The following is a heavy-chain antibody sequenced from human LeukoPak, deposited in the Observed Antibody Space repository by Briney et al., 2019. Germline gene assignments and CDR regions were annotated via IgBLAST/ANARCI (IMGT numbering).Heavy chain of an antibody. V-gene: IGHV3-74*01. CDR1: GFTFSSYW. D-gene: IGHD6-13*01. J-gene: IGHJ4*02. CDR2: INSDGSST. CDR3: ARRMAAAAAPYYFDY. Sequence: GGSLRLSCAASGFTFSSYWMHWVRQAPGKGLLWVSRINSDGSSTSYADSVKGRFTISRDNAKNTLYLQMNSLRAEDTAVYYCARRMAAAAAPYYFDYWGQGTLVTVSS.